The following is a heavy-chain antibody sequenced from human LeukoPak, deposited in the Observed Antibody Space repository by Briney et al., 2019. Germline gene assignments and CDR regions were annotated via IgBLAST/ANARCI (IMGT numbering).Heavy chain of an antibody. Sequence: GGSLRLSCAASGFTFSSYWMHWVRQAPGKGLVWVSRINSDGSSTSYADSVKGRFTISRDNAKNTLYLQMDSLRAEDTAVYYCARDPGRRWLQLDYWGQGTLVTVSS. D-gene: IGHD5-24*01. CDR2: INSDGSST. CDR1: GFTFSSYW. CDR3: ARDPGRRWLQLDY. V-gene: IGHV3-74*01. J-gene: IGHJ4*02.